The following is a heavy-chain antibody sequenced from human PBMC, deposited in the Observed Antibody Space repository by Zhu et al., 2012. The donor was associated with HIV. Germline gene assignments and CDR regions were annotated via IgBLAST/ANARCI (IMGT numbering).Heavy chain of an antibody. CDR3: ARDRGIAVAGSYYYGMDA. CDR2: IYTSGST. D-gene: IGHD6-19*01. CDR1: GGSISSYY. V-gene: IGHV4-4*09. Sequence: QVQLQESGPGLVKPSETLSLTCTVSGGSISSYYWSWIRQPPGKGLEWIGYIYTSGSTNYNPSLKSRVTISVDTSKNQFSLKLSSVTAADTAVYYCARDRGIAVAGSYYYGMDAWGQGTTVTVSS. J-gene: IGHJ6*02.